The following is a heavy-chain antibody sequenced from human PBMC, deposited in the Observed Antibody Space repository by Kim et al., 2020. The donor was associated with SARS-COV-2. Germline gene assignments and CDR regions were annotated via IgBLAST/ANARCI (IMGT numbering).Heavy chain of an antibody. J-gene: IGHJ4*02. D-gene: IGHD2-2*01. Sequence: SVKVSCKASGGTFSSYAISWVRQAPGQGLEWMGRIIPILGIANYAQKFQGRVTTTADKSTSTAYMELSSLRSEDTAVYYCARGYCSSTSCKQPFDYLGQ. CDR2: IIPILGIA. CDR1: GGTFSSYA. CDR3: ARGYCSSTSCKQPFDY. V-gene: IGHV1-69*04.